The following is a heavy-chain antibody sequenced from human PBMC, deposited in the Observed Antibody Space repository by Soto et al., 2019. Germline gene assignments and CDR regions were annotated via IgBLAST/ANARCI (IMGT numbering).Heavy chain of an antibody. CDR3: VPWGRSLPWFDX. CDR1: GFTFSSYW. J-gene: IGHJ5*02. Sequence: GSLTLSCAASGFTFSSYWMHWVRQAPGKGLVWVSSINSDGSSTSYAYSVKGRFTISRDNAKNTLYLQMNSLRAEDTAVYYCVPWGRSLPWFDXWGQGTLVTVSX. V-gene: IGHV3-74*01. CDR2: INSDGSST. D-gene: IGHD3-16*01.